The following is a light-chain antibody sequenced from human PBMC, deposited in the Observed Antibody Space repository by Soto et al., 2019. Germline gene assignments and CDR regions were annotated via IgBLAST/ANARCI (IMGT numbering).Light chain of an antibody. V-gene: IGKV3-11*01. CDR2: DAS. Sequence: IVLTQSPATMSLSPGERATLSCRASQSVSSYLAWYQQKPGQAPRLLIYDASNRATGIPARFSGSGSGTDFTLTISSLEPEDFAVYCCQQRSNWPWTFGQGTRWIS. CDR1: QSVSSY. CDR3: QQRSNWPWT. J-gene: IGKJ1*01.